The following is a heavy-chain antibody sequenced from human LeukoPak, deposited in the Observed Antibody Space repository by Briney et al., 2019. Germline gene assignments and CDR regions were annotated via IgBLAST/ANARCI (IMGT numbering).Heavy chain of an antibody. Sequence: GRSLRLSCAASGFTFSTSAIHWVRQAPGKGLEWVTVISYDGRNIYFADSVKGRFTISRDNSENTVYLQINSLITEDTALYYCARGITSGWFFDYWGQGTLVTVSS. CDR3: ARGITSGWFFDY. D-gene: IGHD6-19*01. V-gene: IGHV3-30*04. CDR1: GFTFSTSA. CDR2: ISYDGRNI. J-gene: IGHJ4*02.